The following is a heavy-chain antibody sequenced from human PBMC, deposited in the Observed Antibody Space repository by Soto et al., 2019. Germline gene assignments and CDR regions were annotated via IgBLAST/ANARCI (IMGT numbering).Heavy chain of an antibody. CDR3: ARDRSYDSSGYYPYYFDY. CDR2: IKQDGSEK. CDR1: GFTFSSNW. Sequence: GSLRLSCAASGFTFSSNWMRWVRQAPGKGLEWVANIKQDGSEKYYVDSVKGRFTISRDNAKNSLYLQMNSLRAEDTAVYYCARDRSYDSSGYYPYYFDYWGQGT. V-gene: IGHV3-7*05. D-gene: IGHD3-22*01. J-gene: IGHJ4*02.